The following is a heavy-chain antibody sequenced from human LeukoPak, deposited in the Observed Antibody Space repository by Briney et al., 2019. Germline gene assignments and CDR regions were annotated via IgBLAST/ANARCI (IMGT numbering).Heavy chain of an antibody. CDR2: ISSSSSYI. J-gene: IGHJ6*02. CDR1: GFTFSSYS. CDR3: ARASYYDSSGYYEGYYYYGMDV. V-gene: IGHV3-21*01. D-gene: IGHD3-22*01. Sequence: GGSLRLSCAASGFTFSSYSMNWVRQAPGKGLEWVSSISSSSSYIYYADSVKGRFTISRDNAKNSLYLQMNSLRAEGTAVYYCARASYYDSSGYYEGYYYYGMDVWGQGTTVTVSS.